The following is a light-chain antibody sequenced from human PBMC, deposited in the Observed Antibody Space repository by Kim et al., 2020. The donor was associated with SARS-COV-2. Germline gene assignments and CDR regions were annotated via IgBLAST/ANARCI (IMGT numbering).Light chain of an antibody. CDR1: QSVSSSY. V-gene: IGKV3-20*01. CDR3: QQYGSSPPT. J-gene: IGKJ2*01. Sequence: EIVLTQSPGTLSLSPGERATLSCRASQSVSSSYLAWYQQKPGQAPRLLIYGASSRATGIPDRFSGSGSGTDFTLTISRLEPEDFAVYYCQQYGSSPPTFGQGPKLEI. CDR2: GAS.